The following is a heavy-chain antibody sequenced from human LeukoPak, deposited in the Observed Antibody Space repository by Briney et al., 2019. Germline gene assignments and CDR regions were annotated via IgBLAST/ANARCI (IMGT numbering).Heavy chain of an antibody. D-gene: IGHD5-18*01. J-gene: IGHJ4*02. Sequence: GASVKVSCKASGYTFTGYYMHWVRQAPGQGLDWMGWINPNSGGTNYAQKFQGRVTMTRDTSISTAYMELSRLRSDDTAVYYCARSPIQLWPENVFFDYWGQGTLVTVSS. V-gene: IGHV1-2*02. CDR1: GYTFTGYY. CDR3: ARSPIQLWPENVFFDY. CDR2: INPNSGGT.